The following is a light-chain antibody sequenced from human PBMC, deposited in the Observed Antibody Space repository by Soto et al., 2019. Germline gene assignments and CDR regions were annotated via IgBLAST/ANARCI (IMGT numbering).Light chain of an antibody. CDR3: QQYNNWPRT. J-gene: IGKJ1*01. CDR2: DAS. V-gene: IGKV3-15*01. Sequence: IVMTQSPATLSVSPGERATLSCRASQNVNNNLAWYQQIPGQAPRLLMYDASTRATGIPARFSGSGSGTEFTLTISSLQSEDSATYYCQQYNNWPRTFGQGTKVEIK. CDR1: QNVNNN.